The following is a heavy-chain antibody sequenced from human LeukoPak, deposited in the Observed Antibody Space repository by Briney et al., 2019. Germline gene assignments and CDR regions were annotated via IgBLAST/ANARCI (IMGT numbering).Heavy chain of an antibody. CDR2: IYYSGST. Sequence: SETLSLTCTVSGGSISSYYWSWIRQPPGKGLEWIGYIYYSGSTNYHPSLKSRVTISVDTSKNQFSLKLSSVTAADTAVYYCARHEDTAMVPGDWFDPWGQGTLVTVSS. D-gene: IGHD5-18*01. J-gene: IGHJ5*02. CDR3: ARHEDTAMVPGDWFDP. CDR1: GGSISSYY. V-gene: IGHV4-59*08.